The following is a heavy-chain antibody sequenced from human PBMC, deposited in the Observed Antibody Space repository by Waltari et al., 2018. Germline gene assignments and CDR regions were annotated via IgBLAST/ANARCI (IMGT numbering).Heavy chain of an antibody. CDR2: GDTEDGET. CDR3: ATSEYSSSLGGHRPFDY. D-gene: IGHD6-6*01. V-gene: IGHV1-69-2*01. CDR1: GYTFTDYY. J-gene: IGHJ4*02. Sequence: EVQLVQSGAEVKKPGATVKISCKVSGYTFTDYYMHWVQQARGKGLEWMGLGDTEDGETIYAEKFQGRVTIPADTSTDTAYMELSSLRSEDTAVYYCATSEYSSSLGGHRPFDYWGQGTLVTVSS.